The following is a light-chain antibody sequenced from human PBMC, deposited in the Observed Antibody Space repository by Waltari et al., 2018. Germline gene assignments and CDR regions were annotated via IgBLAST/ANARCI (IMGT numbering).Light chain of an antibody. CDR3: AAWDDSLNGFYV. V-gene: IGLV1-44*01. Sequence: QSVLTQPPSASGTPGQRVPISCSGRSSNIGSNTVNWSPHPPGTAPELLIYRNNQRTSGVPDRFSGSKSGTSASRAISGLQSEDEADYYCAAWDDSLNGFYVFGTGTKVTVL. CDR2: RNN. CDR1: SSNIGSNT. J-gene: IGLJ1*01.